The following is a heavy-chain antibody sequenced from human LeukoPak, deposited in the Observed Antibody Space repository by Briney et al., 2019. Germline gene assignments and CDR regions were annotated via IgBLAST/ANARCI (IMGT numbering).Heavy chain of an antibody. V-gene: IGHV4-31*03. CDR2: IYYSGST. CDR1: GGSISSGGYY. Sequence: SQTLSLTCTVSGGSISSGGYYWSWLRQHPGKGLEWIGYIYYSGSTYYNPSLKSRVTISVDTSKNQFSLKLSSVTAADTAVYYCARDSRRAVAGTSVDYWGQGTLVTVSS. CDR3: ARDSRRAVAGTSVDY. D-gene: IGHD6-19*01. J-gene: IGHJ4*02.